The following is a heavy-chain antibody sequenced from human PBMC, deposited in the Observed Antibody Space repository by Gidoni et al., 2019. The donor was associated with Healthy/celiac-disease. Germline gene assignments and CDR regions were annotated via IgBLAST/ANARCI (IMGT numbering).Heavy chain of an antibody. Sequence: QVQLVQSEAEVKKPGAAVKVSCKASTYTFTSYYMHWVRQAPGQGLEWMGIINPSGGSTSYAQKFQGRVTMTRDTSTSTVYMELSSLRSEDTAVYYCARDVGAYSSGWAFDYWGQGTLVTVSS. V-gene: IGHV1-46*01. J-gene: IGHJ4*02. D-gene: IGHD6-19*01. CDR1: TYTFTSYY. CDR2: INPSGGST. CDR3: ARDVGAYSSGWAFDY.